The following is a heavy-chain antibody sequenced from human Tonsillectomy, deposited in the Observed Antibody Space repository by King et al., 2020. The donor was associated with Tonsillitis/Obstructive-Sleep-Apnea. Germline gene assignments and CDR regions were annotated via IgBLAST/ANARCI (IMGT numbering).Heavy chain of an antibody. J-gene: IGHJ2*01. CDR1: GGSISSYY. CDR2: IYYSGVT. V-gene: IGHV4-59*01. CDR3: ARVDRSWNFDL. D-gene: IGHD3/OR15-3a*01. Sequence: QVPLQESGPGLVKPSENLSLTCTVSGGSISSYYWSWIRQPPGKGLEWIGYIYYSGVTNYNPSLKSRVTISVDTSNNQFSLKLSSVTAADTAVYYCARVDRSWNFDLWGRGTLVTVSS.